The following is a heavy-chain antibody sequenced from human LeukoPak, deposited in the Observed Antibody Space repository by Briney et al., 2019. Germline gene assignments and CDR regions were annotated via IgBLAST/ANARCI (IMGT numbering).Heavy chain of an antibody. V-gene: IGHV3-30-3*01. CDR1: GFTFSSYA. CDR3: AKDLRQWLVEGAGDY. J-gene: IGHJ4*02. CDR2: ISYDGSNK. D-gene: IGHD6-19*01. Sequence: GGSLRLSCAASGFTFSSYAMHWVRQAPGKGLEWVAVISYDGSNKYYADSVKGRFTISRDNSKNTLYLQMNSLRAEDTAVYYCAKDLRQWLVEGAGDYWGQGTLVTVSS.